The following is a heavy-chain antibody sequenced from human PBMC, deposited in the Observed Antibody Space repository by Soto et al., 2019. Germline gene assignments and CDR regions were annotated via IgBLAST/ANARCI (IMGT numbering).Heavy chain of an antibody. V-gene: IGHV3-23*01. Sequence: GGSLRLSCAASGFTFSSYAMSWVRQAPGKGLEWVSAISGSGGSTYYADSVKGRFTISRDNSKNTLYLQMNSLRAEDTAVYYCATSGGNIVVVPPAMTFDYWGQGTLVTVSS. D-gene: IGHD2-2*01. CDR2: ISGSGGST. CDR1: GFTFSSYA. J-gene: IGHJ4*02. CDR3: ATSGGNIVVVPPAMTFDY.